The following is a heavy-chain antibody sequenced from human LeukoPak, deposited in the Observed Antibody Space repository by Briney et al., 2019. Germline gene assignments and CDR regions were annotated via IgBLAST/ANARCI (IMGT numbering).Heavy chain of an antibody. D-gene: IGHD3-16*02. CDR3: AKIPISYYDYVWGSYRYVHY. CDR1: GFTFSSYG. CDR2: ISYDGSNK. J-gene: IGHJ4*02. Sequence: GGSLRLSCAASGFTFSSYGMHWVRQAPGKGLEWVAVISYDGSNKYYADSVKGRFTISGDNSKNTLYLQMNSLRAEDTAVYYCAKIPISYYDYVWGSYRYVHYWGQGTLVTVSS. V-gene: IGHV3-30*18.